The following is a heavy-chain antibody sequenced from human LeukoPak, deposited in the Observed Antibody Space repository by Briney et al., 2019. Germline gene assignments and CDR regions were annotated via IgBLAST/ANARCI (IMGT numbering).Heavy chain of an antibody. D-gene: IGHD2-2*02. CDR2: ISYDGSKK. J-gene: IGHJ4*02. CDR1: GFTFSSYA. V-gene: IGHV3-30-3*01. Sequence: RSLRLSCAASGFTFSSYAMHWVRQAPGKGLEWVAVISYDGSKKYYADSVKGRFTISRDNSKNTLYLQMNSLRAEDTAVYYCARGGYCSSTSCYSLRFLEWLIFDYWGQGTLVTVSS. CDR3: ARGGYCSSTSCYSLRFLEWLIFDY.